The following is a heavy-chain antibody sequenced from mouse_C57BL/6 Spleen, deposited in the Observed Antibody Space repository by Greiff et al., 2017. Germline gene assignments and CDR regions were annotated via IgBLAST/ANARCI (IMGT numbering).Heavy chain of an antibody. CDR1: GYTFTSYW. CDR2: IDPSDSET. D-gene: IGHD2-3*01. CDR3: ARGTDGYYAFAY. V-gene: IGHV1-52*01. J-gene: IGHJ3*01. Sequence: VQLQQPGAELVRPGSSVKLSCKASGYTFTSYWMHWVKQRPIQGLEWIGNIDPSDSETHYNQKFKDKATLTVDKSSSTAYMQLSSLTSEDSAVYYCARGTDGYYAFAYWGQGTLVTVSA.